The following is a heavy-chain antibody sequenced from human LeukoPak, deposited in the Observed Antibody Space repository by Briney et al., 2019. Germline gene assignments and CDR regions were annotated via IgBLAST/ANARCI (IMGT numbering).Heavy chain of an antibody. Sequence: SETLSLTCAVYGGSFSGYYWSWIRQPPGKGLEWIGEINHSGSTNYNPSLKSRVTISVDTSKNQFSLQLSSVTAADTAVYYCARGHSVVPSHYMDVWGKGTTVTVSS. J-gene: IGHJ6*03. D-gene: IGHD2-2*01. CDR1: GGSFSGYY. CDR2: INHSGST. V-gene: IGHV4-34*01. CDR3: ARGHSVVPSHYMDV.